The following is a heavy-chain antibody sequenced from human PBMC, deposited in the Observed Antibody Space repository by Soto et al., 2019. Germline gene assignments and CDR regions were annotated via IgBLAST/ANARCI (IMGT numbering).Heavy chain of an antibody. CDR1: GGSISSANYY. D-gene: IGHD4-17*01. CDR3: ARLSVYGEFDI. CDR2: IYYTGST. Sequence: PTETLALTCTVSGGSISSANYYWTWIRQPPGKGLEWIGSIYYTGSTYYNPALKSRVTISGDTSKNQFSLKLSSVTAADTAVYYCARLSVYGEFDIWGQGTMVTVSS. V-gene: IGHV4-39*01. J-gene: IGHJ3*02.